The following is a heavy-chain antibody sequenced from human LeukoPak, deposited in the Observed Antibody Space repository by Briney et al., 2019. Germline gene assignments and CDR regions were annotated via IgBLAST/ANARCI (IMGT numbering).Heavy chain of an antibody. CDR2: IIPIFGTA. D-gene: IGHD2-15*01. J-gene: IGHJ5*02. Sequence: ASVKVSCKASGGTFSSYAISWVRQAPGQGLEWMGGIIPIFGTANYAQKFQGRVTITADKSTSTAYMELSSLRSEDTAVYYCAREYCSGGSCYPNWFDPWGQGTLVTVSS. CDR3: AREYCSGGSCYPNWFDP. V-gene: IGHV1-69*06. CDR1: GGTFSSYA.